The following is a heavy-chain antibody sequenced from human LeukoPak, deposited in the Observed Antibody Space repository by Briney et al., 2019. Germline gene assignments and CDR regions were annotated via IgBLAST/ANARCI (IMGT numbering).Heavy chain of an antibody. Sequence: PGGSLRLSCTASGFTFSSYAMSWVRQAPGQGLEWVSAISGSGGSTYYADSVKGRFTISRDNSKNTLYLQMNSLRAEDTAVYYCAKSIAAAGSMIFDYWGQGTLVTVSS. CDR1: GFTFSSYA. V-gene: IGHV3-23*01. J-gene: IGHJ4*02. CDR2: ISGSGGST. CDR3: AKSIAAAGSMIFDY. D-gene: IGHD6-13*01.